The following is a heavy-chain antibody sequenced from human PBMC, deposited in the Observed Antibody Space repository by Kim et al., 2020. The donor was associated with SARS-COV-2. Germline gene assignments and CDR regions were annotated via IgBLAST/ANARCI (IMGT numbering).Heavy chain of an antibody. J-gene: IGHJ4*02. CDR3: TTDLGLTGTTNY. Sequence: GGSLRLSCAASGFTFSNAWMSWVRQAPGKGLEWVGRIKSKTDGGTTDYAAPVKGRFTISRDDSKNTLYLQMNSLKTEDTAVYYCTTDLGLTGTTNYWGQGTLDSVSS. V-gene: IGHV3-15*01. CDR1: GFTFSNAW. CDR2: IKSKTDGGTT. D-gene: IGHD1-7*01.